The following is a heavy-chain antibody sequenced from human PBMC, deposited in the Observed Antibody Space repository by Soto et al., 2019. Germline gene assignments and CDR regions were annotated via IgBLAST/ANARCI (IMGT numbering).Heavy chain of an antibody. D-gene: IGHD6-13*01. V-gene: IGHV5-51*01. CDR2: IYPGDSDT. J-gene: IGHJ5*02. CDR3: ARKLGIAAAGTGWFDP. CDR1: GYSFTNYW. Sequence: PGESLKISCKGSGYSFTNYWIGWVRQMPGKGLEWMGIIYPGDSDTRYSPSFQGQVTISADKSISTAYLQWSSLKASDTAMYYCARKLGIAAAGTGWFDPWGQGTLVTVSS.